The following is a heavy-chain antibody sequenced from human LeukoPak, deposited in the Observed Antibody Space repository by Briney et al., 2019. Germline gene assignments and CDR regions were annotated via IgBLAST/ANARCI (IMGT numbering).Heavy chain of an antibody. Sequence: SETLSLTCTVSDGSISSYYWSWIRQPAGKGLEWIGRIYTSGSTNYNPSLKSRVTISVDKSKNQFSLKLSSVTAADTAVYYCARLPWGVYYFDYWGQGTLVTVSS. V-gene: IGHV4-4*07. CDR3: ARLPWGVYYFDY. CDR1: DGSISSYY. CDR2: IYTSGST. J-gene: IGHJ4*02. D-gene: IGHD7-27*01.